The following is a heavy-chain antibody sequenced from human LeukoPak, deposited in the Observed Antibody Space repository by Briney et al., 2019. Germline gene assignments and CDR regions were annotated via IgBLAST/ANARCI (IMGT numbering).Heavy chain of an antibody. Sequence: SVKVSCKASGGTFSSYAISWVRQAPGQGLEWMGGIIPIFGTANYAQKFQGRVTITTDESTSTAYMELSSLRSEDTAVYYCARGRIVVVPAAIWIWFDPLGQGTLVTVSS. D-gene: IGHD2-2*01. J-gene: IGHJ5*02. CDR1: GGTFSSYA. CDR2: IIPIFGTA. CDR3: ARGRIVVVPAAIWIWFDP. V-gene: IGHV1-69*05.